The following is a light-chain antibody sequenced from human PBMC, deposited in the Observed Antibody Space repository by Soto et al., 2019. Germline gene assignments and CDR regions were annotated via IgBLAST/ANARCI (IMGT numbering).Light chain of an antibody. CDR3: SSYTTSNTLV. CDR1: SSYVGAYTY. Sequence: QSALTQPASVSGSPGQSITISCTGTSSYVGAYTYVSWYQQHPGKAPKLMIFEVSDRPSGVSNRFSGSKSGNTASLTISGLQAEDEADYYCSSYTTSNTLVFGGGTQLTVL. CDR2: EVS. J-gene: IGLJ2*01. V-gene: IGLV2-14*01.